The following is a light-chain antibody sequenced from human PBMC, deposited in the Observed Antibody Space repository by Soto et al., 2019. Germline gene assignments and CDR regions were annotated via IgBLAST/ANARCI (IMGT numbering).Light chain of an antibody. CDR3: QQRSNWPWT. CDR2: DAS. J-gene: IGKJ1*01. Sequence: EIVLTHSPATLSLSPGERATLSCRASQSVRSNLAWYQQKPGQAPRLLIYDASNSATGIPGRFSGSGYGTYFTLTISNLEPEDFAVYYCQQRSNWPWTFGQGAKGEIK. V-gene: IGKV3-11*01. CDR1: QSVRSN.